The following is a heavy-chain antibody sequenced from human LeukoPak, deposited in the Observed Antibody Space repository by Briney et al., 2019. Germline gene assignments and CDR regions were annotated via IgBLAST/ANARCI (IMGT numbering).Heavy chain of an antibody. CDR2: IYYSGST. V-gene: IGHV4-61*01. CDR1: GGSISSGRYY. CDR3: AKDSHNGYFDY. D-gene: IGHD2-8*01. J-gene: IGHJ4*02. Sequence: PSQTLSLTCNVSGGSISSGRYYWSWIRQPPGKGLEWIGYIYYSGSTNYNPPLESRVTISVDTSKNQFSLKLSSMTAADTAVYYCAKDSHNGYFDYWGQGTLVTVSS.